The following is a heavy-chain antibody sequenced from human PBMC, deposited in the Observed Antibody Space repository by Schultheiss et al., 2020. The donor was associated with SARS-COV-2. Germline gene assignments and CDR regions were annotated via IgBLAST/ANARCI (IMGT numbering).Heavy chain of an antibody. D-gene: IGHD1-20*01. CDR2: ISAYNDNT. CDR1: GGTFSSYA. J-gene: IGHJ4*02. Sequence: SVKVSCKASGGTFSSYAISWVRQAPGQGLEWMGWISAYNDNTHYAQKFQGRVTITADKSTSTVYMELSSLRSEDTAVYYCARSEYNWNDVYFDYWGQGTLVTVSS. CDR3: ARSEYNWNDVYFDY. V-gene: IGHV1-69*10.